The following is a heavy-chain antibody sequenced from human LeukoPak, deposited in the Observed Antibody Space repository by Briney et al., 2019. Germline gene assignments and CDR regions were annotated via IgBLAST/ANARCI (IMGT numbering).Heavy chain of an antibody. CDR1: GGSFSGYY. Sequence: SETLSLTCAVYGGSFSGYYWSWIRQPPGKGLEWIGEINHIGSTNYNPSLKSRVTISVDTFKNQFSLKLSSVTATDTAVYYCAKDPRRYGRTGGYFDYWGQGTLVTVSS. CDR2: INHIGST. V-gene: IGHV4-34*01. D-gene: IGHD6-13*01. J-gene: IGHJ4*02. CDR3: AKDPRRYGRTGGYFDY.